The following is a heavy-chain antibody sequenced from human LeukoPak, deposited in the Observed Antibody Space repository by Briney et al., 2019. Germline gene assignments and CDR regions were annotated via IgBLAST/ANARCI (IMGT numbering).Heavy chain of an antibody. CDR2: ISAYNGNT. Sequence: ASVKVSCKASGYTFTSYGISWVRQAPGQGPEWMGWISAYNGNTNYAQKLQGRVTMTTDTSTSTAYMELRSLRSDDTAVYYCARDRGFREMATIGLDCWGQGTLVTVSS. CDR3: ARDRGFREMATIGLDC. J-gene: IGHJ4*02. CDR1: GYTFTSYG. V-gene: IGHV1-18*01. D-gene: IGHD5-24*01.